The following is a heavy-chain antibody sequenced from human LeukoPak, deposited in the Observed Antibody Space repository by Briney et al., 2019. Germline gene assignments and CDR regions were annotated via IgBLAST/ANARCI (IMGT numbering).Heavy chain of an antibody. V-gene: IGHV1-18*01. CDR3: ARDNRYSGSYGGRFDY. CDR1: GYTFTSYG. CDR2: ISAYNGNT. D-gene: IGHD1-26*01. Sequence: ASVKVSCKASGYTFTSYGIRWVRQAPGQGLEWMGWISAYNGNTNYAQKLQGRVTMTTDTSTSTAYMELRSLRSDDTAVYYCARDNRYSGSYGGRFDYWGQGTLVTVSS. J-gene: IGHJ4*02.